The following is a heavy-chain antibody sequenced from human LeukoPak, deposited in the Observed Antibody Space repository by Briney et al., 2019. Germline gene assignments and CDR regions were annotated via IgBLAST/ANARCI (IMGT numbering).Heavy chain of an antibody. CDR3: ARSGLTYYYDSSGYYYLGY. J-gene: IGHJ4*02. V-gene: IGHV4-61*02. D-gene: IGHD3-22*01. Sequence: SQTLSLTCNVAGGSSSSGSYYWSWIRQPAGKGLEWVGRIYTSGSTNYNPSLKSRVTISVDTSKNQFSLKLTSVTAADTAVYYCARSGLTYYYDSSGYYYLGYWGQGTLVTVSS. CDR1: GGSSSSGSYY. CDR2: IYTSGST.